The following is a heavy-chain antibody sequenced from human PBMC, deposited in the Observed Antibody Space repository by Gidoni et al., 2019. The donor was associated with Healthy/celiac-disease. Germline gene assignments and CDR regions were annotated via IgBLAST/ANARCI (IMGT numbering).Heavy chain of an antibody. J-gene: IGHJ6*03. CDR2: INRSGGST. V-gene: IGHV1-46*01. CDR3: AREDSEYYYYMDV. D-gene: IGHD1-26*01. CDR1: GYTFTSYY. Sequence: QVQLVQSGAEVKKPGASVQVSCKASGYTFTSYYMHWVRQAPGQGLEWMGIINRSGGSTSDAQKFQGRVTMTRDTSTSTVYMELSSLRSEDTAVYYCAREDSEYYYYMDVWGKGTTVTVSS.